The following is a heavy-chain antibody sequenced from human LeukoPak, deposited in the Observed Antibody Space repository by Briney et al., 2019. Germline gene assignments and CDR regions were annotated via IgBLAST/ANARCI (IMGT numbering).Heavy chain of an antibody. CDR3: ARQYCSRTSCQYYPDY. D-gene: IGHD2-2*01. CDR2: INPNSGGT. J-gene: IGHJ4*02. CDR1: GYSFTDYY. V-gene: IGHV1-2*02. Sequence: GASVKVSCKTSGYSFTDYYMHWVRQAPGQGLEWMGWINPNSGGTSSAQKFQGRVTMTRDTSITTVYMELRSLRSDDTAVYYCARQYCSRTSCQYYPDYWGQGTLVTVSS.